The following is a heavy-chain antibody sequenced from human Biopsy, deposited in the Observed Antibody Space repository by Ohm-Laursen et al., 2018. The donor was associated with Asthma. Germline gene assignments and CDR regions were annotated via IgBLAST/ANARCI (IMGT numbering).Heavy chain of an antibody. CDR2: ISWNSATI. CDR3: AKVRSDWVITESFDY. Sequence: SLRLSCAASGFMFAEYTMHWVRQAPGKGLEWVSGISWNSATIGYADSVECRFTISRDNAKNSVFLHMDSLRPEDTAFYYCAKVRSDWVITESFDYWGQGVLVTVSS. D-gene: IGHD3-22*01. J-gene: IGHJ4*02. CDR1: GFMFAEYT. V-gene: IGHV3-9*01.